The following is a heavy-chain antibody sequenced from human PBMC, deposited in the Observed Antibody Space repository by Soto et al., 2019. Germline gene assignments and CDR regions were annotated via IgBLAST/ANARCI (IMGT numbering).Heavy chain of an antibody. J-gene: IGHJ4*02. CDR2: ISGSGGIT. V-gene: IGHV3-23*01. Sequence: GGSLRLSCAASGFPFSSYAMTWVRQAPGKGLEWVSGISGSGGITYYADSVKGRFTISRDNSNNTLFLQMHSLRADDTAVYYCAKSLSASPNYFFDSWGQGTLVTVSS. CDR1: GFPFSSYA. D-gene: IGHD1-1*01. CDR3: AKSLSASPNYFFDS.